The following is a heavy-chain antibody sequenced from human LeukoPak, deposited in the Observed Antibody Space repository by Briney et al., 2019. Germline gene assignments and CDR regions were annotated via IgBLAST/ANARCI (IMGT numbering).Heavy chain of an antibody. CDR3: ARTPYDFWSGYLLYYMDV. D-gene: IGHD3-3*01. J-gene: IGHJ6*03. CDR1: GGSISSGSYY. V-gene: IGHV4-61*02. Sequence: SETLSLTCTVSGGSISSGSYYWSWIRQPAGKGLEWIGRIYTSGSTNCNPSLKSRVTISVDTSKNQFSLKLSSVTAADTAVYYCARTPYDFWSGYLLYYMDVWGKGTTVTVSS. CDR2: IYTSGST.